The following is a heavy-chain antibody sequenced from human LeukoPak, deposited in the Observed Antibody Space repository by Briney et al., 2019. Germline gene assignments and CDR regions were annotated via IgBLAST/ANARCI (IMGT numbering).Heavy chain of an antibody. CDR2: INLRGSGT. Sequence: GGSLRLSCAASGFTFSSYAISWVRQAPGKGLECVSGINLRGSGTYYARSVKGRFTISRDNSKNTLYLQMNGLRAEDTALYYCAKEFSVYDSYVFDSWGRGTLVTVSS. J-gene: IGHJ4*02. CDR1: GFTFSSYA. D-gene: IGHD5/OR15-5a*01. V-gene: IGHV3-23*01. CDR3: AKEFSVYDSYVFDS.